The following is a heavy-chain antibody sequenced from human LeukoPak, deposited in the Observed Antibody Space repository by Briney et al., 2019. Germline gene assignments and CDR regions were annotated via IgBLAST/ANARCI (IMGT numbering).Heavy chain of an antibody. CDR3: ASRPYDNSGYYYV. V-gene: IGHV3-21*01. CDR2: ISGSSNYI. D-gene: IGHD3-22*01. Sequence: GGSLRLSCAASGFTFSIYSMDWVRQAPGKGLEWVSSISGSSNYIYYADSVKGRFTISRDNAKNSLFLQMNSLRAEDTAVYYCASRPYDNSGYYYVWGQGILVTVSS. CDR1: GFTFSIYS. J-gene: IGHJ4*02.